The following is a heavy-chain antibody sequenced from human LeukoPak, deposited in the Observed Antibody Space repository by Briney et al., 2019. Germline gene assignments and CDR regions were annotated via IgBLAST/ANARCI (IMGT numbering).Heavy chain of an antibody. CDR2: IYYSGST. J-gene: IGHJ6*03. CDR1: GGSFSGYY. Sequence: SETLSLTCAVYGGSFSGYYWSWIRQPPGKGLEWIGYIYYSGSTNYNPSLRSRVTISVDTPKNQFSLKVSSVTAADTAVYYCARIRDYYYYYMDVWGKGITVTISS. D-gene: IGHD4-17*01. V-gene: IGHV4-59*01. CDR3: ARIRDYYYYYMDV.